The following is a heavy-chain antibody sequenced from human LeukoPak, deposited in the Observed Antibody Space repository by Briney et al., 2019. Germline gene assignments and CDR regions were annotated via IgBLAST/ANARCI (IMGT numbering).Heavy chain of an antibody. D-gene: IGHD2/OR15-2a*01. Sequence: QAGGSLILSCAASGFTFSSYWMHWVRQAPGKRLVWVSRINSDGSSTNYADSVKGRFTISRDNAKNTLYLQMNSLRAEDTAVYYCARGGTTGFPYWGQGTLVTVSS. V-gene: IGHV3-74*01. CDR3: ARGGTTGFPY. J-gene: IGHJ4*02. CDR2: INSDGSST. CDR1: GFTFSSYW.